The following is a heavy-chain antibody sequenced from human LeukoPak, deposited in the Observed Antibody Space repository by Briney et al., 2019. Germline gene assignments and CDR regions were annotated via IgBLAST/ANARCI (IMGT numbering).Heavy chain of an antibody. Sequence: SQTLSLTCTVSGGSISSGGYYWSWICQHPGKGLEWIGYIYYSGSTYYNPSLKSRVTISVDTSKNQFSLKLSSVAAADTAVYYCARVAYGGNWFDPWGQGTLVTVSS. D-gene: IGHD2-15*01. V-gene: IGHV4-31*03. J-gene: IGHJ5*02. CDR3: ARVAYGGNWFDP. CDR2: IYYSGST. CDR1: GGSISSGGYY.